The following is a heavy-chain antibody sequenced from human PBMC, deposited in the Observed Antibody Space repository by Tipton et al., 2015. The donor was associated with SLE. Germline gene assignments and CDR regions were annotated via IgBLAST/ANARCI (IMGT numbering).Heavy chain of an antibody. V-gene: IGHV4-59*01. D-gene: IGHD5-24*01. CDR3: ARMRGGYNAHH. CDR1: GGSIDNYY. CDR2: ISYSGST. J-gene: IGHJ5*02. Sequence: TLSLTCTVSGGSIDNYYWSWLRQPPGKGLEWIGYISYSGSTNYNPSLKSRVSISVDTSKTRLSLKLNSVTAADTAVYYCARMRGGYNAHHWGQGILVTVSS.